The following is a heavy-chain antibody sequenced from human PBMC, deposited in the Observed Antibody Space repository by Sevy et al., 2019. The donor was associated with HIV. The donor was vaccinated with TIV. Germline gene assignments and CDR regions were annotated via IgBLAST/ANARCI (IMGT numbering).Heavy chain of an antibody. CDR1: GFTFTSYA. Sequence: GGSLRLSCAASGFTFTSYAMSWVRQAPGKGLEWVSSIDGSAINTYYADSVKGHFTISRDNSKNTLYLQMSSLRAEDTAVYYCAKVYGSGTPPYYYYYYMDVWGKGTTVTVSS. CDR2: IDGSAINT. CDR3: AKVYGSGTPPYYYYYYMDV. J-gene: IGHJ6*03. D-gene: IGHD3-10*01. V-gene: IGHV3-23*01.